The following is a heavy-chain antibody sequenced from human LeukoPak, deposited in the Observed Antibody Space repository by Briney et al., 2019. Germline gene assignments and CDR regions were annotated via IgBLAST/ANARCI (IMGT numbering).Heavy chain of an antibody. V-gene: IGHV4-39*07. J-gene: IGHJ4*02. CDR3: SRESGPFCPFGY. CDR1: GGSISSSSYY. Sequence: SETLSLTCTVSGGSISSSSYYWGWIRQPPGKGLEWIGSIYYSGSSSYYNPSLKSRVTISVDTSKNQFSLKLSSVTAADTAIYYCSRESGPFCPFGYWGQGTLVIVPS. D-gene: IGHD1-26*01. CDR2: IYYSGSSS.